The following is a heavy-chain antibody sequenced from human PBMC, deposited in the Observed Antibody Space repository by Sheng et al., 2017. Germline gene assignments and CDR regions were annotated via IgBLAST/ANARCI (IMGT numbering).Heavy chain of an antibody. CDR3: AKGDAASTTYYFDL. V-gene: IGHV3-23*04. D-gene: IGHD6-13*01. J-gene: IGHJ2*01. CDR1: GFNFRTYA. CDR2: VSGSGFKT. Sequence: LVESGGDLVQPGGSLRLSCAASGFNFRTYAMSWVRQAPGKGLEWVSFVSGSGFKTYYADAVKGRFTSSRDSSKNTVYLQMDSLRAEDTAIYYCAKGDAASTTYYFDLWGSGTLVTVSS.